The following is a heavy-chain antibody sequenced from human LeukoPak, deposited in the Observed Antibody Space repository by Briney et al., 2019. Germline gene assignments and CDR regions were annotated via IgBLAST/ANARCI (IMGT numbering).Heavy chain of an antibody. CDR3: ARAVLGYCSGGSCSHDAFDI. J-gene: IGHJ3*02. CDR2: ISYDGSNK. Sequence: GGSLRLSCAASGFTFSSYAMHWVRQAPGKGLEWVAVISYDGSNKYYADSVKGRFTISRDNSKNTLYLQMNSLRAEDTAVYYCARAVLGYCSGGSCSHDAFDIWGQGTMVTVSS. V-gene: IGHV3-30*04. D-gene: IGHD2-15*01. CDR1: GFTFSSYA.